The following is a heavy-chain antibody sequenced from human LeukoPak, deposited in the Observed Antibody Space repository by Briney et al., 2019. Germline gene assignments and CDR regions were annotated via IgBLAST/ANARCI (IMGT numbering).Heavy chain of an antibody. J-gene: IGHJ4*02. D-gene: IGHD3-16*01. Sequence: ASVTVSCTASGGTFSSYAISWVRQAPGQGLEWMGRIIPILGIANYAQKFQGRVTITADKSTSTAYMELSSLRSEDTAVYYCARGHYDYVWGSYEYYFDYWGQGTLVTVSS. V-gene: IGHV1-69*04. CDR2: IIPILGIA. CDR1: GGTFSSYA. CDR3: ARGHYDYVWGSYEYYFDY.